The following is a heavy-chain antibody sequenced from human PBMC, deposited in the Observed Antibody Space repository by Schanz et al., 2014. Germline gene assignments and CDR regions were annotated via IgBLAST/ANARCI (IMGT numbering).Heavy chain of an antibody. V-gene: IGHV3-30*04. CDR3: ARRVPYSFGLDV. CDR2: VSLDGSNQ. J-gene: IGHJ6*02. Sequence: VQLEESGGGVVQPGGSLRLSCVASGFSFSGFAVHWVRQAPGKGLEWVSIVSLDGSNQYYADSVKGRFTISRDNSKNTLYLQMNSLRDEDTAMYYCARRVPYSFGLDVWGQGATVTVSS. CDR1: GFSFSGFA. D-gene: IGHD1-1*01.